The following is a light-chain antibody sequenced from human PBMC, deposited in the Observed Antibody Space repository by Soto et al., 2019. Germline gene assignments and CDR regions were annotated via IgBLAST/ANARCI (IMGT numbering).Light chain of an antibody. J-gene: IGLJ1*01. Sequence: QSALTQPASVSGSPGQSITISCTGSSSDVGNYDLVSWYQQHPGKVPKLMIYEGSKRPSGVSHRFSGSKSGNTASLTISGLQAEDEAEYYCSSYTNINTRACVFGTGTKLTVL. CDR1: SSDVGNYDL. CDR2: EGS. V-gene: IGLV2-14*02. CDR3: SSYTNINTRACV.